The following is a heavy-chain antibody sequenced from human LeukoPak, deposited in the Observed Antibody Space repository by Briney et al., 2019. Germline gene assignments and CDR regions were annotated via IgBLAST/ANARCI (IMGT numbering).Heavy chain of an antibody. CDR3: AGRVGDRGFDY. CDR2: IYYSGST. Sequence: SETLSLTCTVSGGSISSSSYYWGWIRQPPGKGLEWIGSIYYSGSTYYNPSLKSRVTISVDTSKNQFSLKLSSVTAADTAVYYCAGRVGDRGFDYWGQGTLVTVSS. J-gene: IGHJ4*02. D-gene: IGHD4-17*01. CDR1: GGSISSSSYY. V-gene: IGHV4-39*07.